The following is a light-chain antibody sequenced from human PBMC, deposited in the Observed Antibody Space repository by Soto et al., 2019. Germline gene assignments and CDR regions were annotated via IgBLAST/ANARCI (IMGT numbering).Light chain of an antibody. CDR1: SSDIGNYNL. CDR3: SSYISSDVI. J-gene: IGLJ2*01. Sequence: QSALTQPASVSGSPGQSITISCTGTSSDIGNYNLVSWYQQHPGKVPKVIIYEGTKRPSGVSNRFSGSKSGNTASLTISGLQAGDEADYYCSSYISSDVIFGGGTKLTVL. V-gene: IGLV2-23*01. CDR2: EGT.